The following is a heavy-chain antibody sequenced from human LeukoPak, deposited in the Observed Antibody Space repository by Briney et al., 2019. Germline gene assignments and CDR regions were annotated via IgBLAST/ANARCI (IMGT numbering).Heavy chain of an antibody. Sequence: ASVKVSCKASGYTFTGYYLHWVRQAPGQGLEWMGWINPNSGVTNYAQNFQGRVTMTRDTSISTGYMELSRLRSDDTALYYCAREVAGIDYWGQGTLVTVSS. V-gene: IGHV1-2*02. CDR2: INPNSGVT. CDR1: GYTFTGYY. CDR3: AREVAGIDY. D-gene: IGHD6-19*01. J-gene: IGHJ4*02.